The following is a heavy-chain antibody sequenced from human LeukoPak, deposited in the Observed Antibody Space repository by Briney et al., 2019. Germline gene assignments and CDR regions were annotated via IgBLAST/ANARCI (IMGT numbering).Heavy chain of an antibody. D-gene: IGHD6-19*01. J-gene: IGHJ2*01. CDR2: IMPDISES. CDR1: GYSFISNH. V-gene: IGHV1-2*02. CDR3: ARDSQWQNFDL. Sequence: ASVKVSCKASGYSFISNHIYWVRQAPGQGLELMGWIMPDISESRSAQNFQGRVTMTWDTSISTAYMELSRLRSDDTAVYYCARDSQWQNFDLWGRGTLVTVSS.